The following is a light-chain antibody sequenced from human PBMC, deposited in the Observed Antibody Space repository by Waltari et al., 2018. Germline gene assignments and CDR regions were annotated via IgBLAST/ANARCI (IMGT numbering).Light chain of an antibody. V-gene: IGKV3-15*01. J-gene: IGKJ5*01. Sequence: EIVMTQYQATLSVSQGERATLSCRASQSVSSKLTWYKQKPGQAPRLLIYGASTRATGIPVSFSGSRSETDCTLTISSLQSEDFAVYYCQQYYNWPPVTFGQGTRLEI. CDR2: GAS. CDR1: QSVSSK. CDR3: QQYYNWPPVT.